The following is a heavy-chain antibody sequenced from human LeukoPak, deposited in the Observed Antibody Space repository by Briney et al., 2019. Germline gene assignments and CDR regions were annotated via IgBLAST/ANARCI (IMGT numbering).Heavy chain of an antibody. V-gene: IGHV3-64*01. CDR3: ARVIHYYFGMDV. CDR2: ISSNGGST. Sequence: GGSLRLSCAASGFTFSSYAMHWVRQAPGKGLEYVSAISSNGGSTYYANSVKGRFTISRDNSKNTLYLQMGSLRAEDMAVYYCARVIHYYFGMDVWGQGTTVTVSS. J-gene: IGHJ6*02. CDR1: GFTFSSYA.